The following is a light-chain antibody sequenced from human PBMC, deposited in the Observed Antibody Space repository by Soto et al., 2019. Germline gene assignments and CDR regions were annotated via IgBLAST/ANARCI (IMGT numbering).Light chain of an antibody. CDR1: SSDVGGYNY. V-gene: IGLV2-11*01. CDR3: CSDAGSYV. J-gene: IGLJ1*01. Sequence: QSALTQPRSVSGSPGQSVTISCTGTSSDVGGYNYVSWYQQHPGKAPKLMIYDVSKRPSGVPDRFSGSKSGNTASLTISGLQAEDEADYYCCSDAGSYVFGTGTQLTVL. CDR2: DVS.